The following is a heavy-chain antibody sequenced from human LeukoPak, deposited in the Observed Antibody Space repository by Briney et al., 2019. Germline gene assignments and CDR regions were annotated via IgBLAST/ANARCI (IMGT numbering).Heavy chain of an antibody. V-gene: IGHV1-24*01. CDR3: ATITMIVVGKLDY. Sequence: ASVKVSCKVSGYTLTELSMHWVRQAPGKGLEWMGGFDPEDGETIYAQKFQGRVTITADTSTDTAYMELSSLRSEDTAVYYCATITMIVVGKLDYWGQGTLVTVSS. CDR1: GYTLTELS. D-gene: IGHD3-22*01. CDR2: FDPEDGET. J-gene: IGHJ4*02.